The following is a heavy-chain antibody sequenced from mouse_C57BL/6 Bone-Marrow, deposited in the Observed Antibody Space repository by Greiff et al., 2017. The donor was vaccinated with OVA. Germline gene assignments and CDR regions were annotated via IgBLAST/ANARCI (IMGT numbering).Heavy chain of an antibody. CDR3: TRVLLGYAMDY. V-gene: IGHV5-9-1*02. CDR1: GFTFSSYA. D-gene: IGHD4-1*01. Sequence: DVQLQESGEGLVKPGGSLKLSCAASGFTFSSYAMSWVRQTPEKRLEWVAYISSGGDYIYYADTVKGRFTISRDNARNTLYLQMSSLKSEDTAMYYCTRVLLGYAMDYWGQGTSVTVSS. CDR2: ISSGGDYI. J-gene: IGHJ4*01.